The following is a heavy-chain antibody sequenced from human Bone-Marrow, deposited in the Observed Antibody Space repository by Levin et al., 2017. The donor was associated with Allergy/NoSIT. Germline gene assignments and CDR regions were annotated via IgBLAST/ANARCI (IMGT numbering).Heavy chain of an antibody. CDR2: ISGSGGTT. V-gene: IGHV3-23*01. J-gene: IGHJ6*02. D-gene: IGHD1-26*01. Sequence: GGSLRLSCAASGFTFSSDAMSWVRQAPGKGLEWVAGISGSGGTTYYADSVKGRFTISRDNSKNTLYLQMNSLRVEDTAVYYCAKGRIGTSYYGMDVWGQGTTVTVSS. CDR3: AKGRIGTSYYGMDV. CDR1: GFTFSSDA.